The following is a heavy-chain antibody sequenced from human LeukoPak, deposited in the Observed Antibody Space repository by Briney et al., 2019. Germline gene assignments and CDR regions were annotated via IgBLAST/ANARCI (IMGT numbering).Heavy chain of an antibody. Sequence: GGSLRLSCAASGFTFDDYAMHWVRQAPGKGLEWVSGISWNSGNIGYADSVKGRFTISRDNSKNTLYLQMNSLRAEDTAVYYCAREADGDFDYWGQGTLVTVSS. CDR3: AREADGDFDY. J-gene: IGHJ4*02. V-gene: IGHV3-9*01. CDR1: GFTFDDYA. CDR2: ISWNSGNI. D-gene: IGHD4-17*01.